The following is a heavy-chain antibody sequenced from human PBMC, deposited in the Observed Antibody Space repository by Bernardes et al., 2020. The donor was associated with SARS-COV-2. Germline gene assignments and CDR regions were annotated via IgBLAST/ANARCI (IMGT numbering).Heavy chain of an antibody. J-gene: IGHJ6*03. CDR2: IYTSGST. V-gene: IGHV4-4*07. D-gene: IGHD2-2*01. CDR1: GGSISSYY. CDR3: ARDGCSSTSCYLPRYYYYYYMDV. Sequence: TLSLTCTVSGGSISSYYWSWIRQPAGKGLEWIGRIYTSGSTNYNPSLKSRVTMSVDTSKNQFSLKLSSVTAADTAVYYCARDGCSSTSCYLPRYYYYYYMDVWGKGTTVTVSS.